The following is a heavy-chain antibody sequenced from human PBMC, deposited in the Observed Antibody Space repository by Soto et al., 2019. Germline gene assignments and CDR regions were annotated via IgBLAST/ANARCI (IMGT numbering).Heavy chain of an antibody. V-gene: IGHV1-69*06. Sequence: SVKISCKASGGNFSSDAISWVRQAPGQGLEWMGGIIPIFGTANYAQKFQGRVTITADKSTSTAYMELSSLRSEDTAVYYCARGGDSGYDNYYYYGMDVWGQGTTVTSP. CDR3: ARGGDSGYDNYYYYGMDV. CDR1: GGNFSSDA. J-gene: IGHJ6*02. CDR2: IIPIFGTA. D-gene: IGHD5-12*01.